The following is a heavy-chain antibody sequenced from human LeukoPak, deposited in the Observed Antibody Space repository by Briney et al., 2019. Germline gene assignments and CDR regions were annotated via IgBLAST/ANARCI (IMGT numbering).Heavy chain of an antibody. CDR3: ATDPY. Sequence: ASVKVSCKASGYTFTGYYMHWVRQAPGQGLEWMGWVNPNNGGTDYAQKFQGRVTITADTSTDTAYMELSSLRSEDTAVYYCATDPYWGQGTLVTVSS. CDR2: VNPNNGGT. J-gene: IGHJ4*02. V-gene: IGHV1-2*02. CDR1: GYTFTGYY.